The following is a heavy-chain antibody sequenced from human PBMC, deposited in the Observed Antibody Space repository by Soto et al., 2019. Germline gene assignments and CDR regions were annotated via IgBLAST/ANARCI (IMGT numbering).Heavy chain of an antibody. V-gene: IGHV3-48*01. D-gene: IGHD6-19*01. CDR1: GFTFSSYS. J-gene: IGHJ4*02. CDR3: ASDFGYSSGWYVDY. Sequence: EVQLVESGGGLVQPGGSLRLSCAASGFTFSSYSMNWVRQAPGKGLEWVSYISSSSSTIYYADSVKGRFTISRDNAKNSLYLQMNSLRAEDTAVCYCASDFGYSSGWYVDYWGQGTLVTVSS. CDR2: ISSSSSTI.